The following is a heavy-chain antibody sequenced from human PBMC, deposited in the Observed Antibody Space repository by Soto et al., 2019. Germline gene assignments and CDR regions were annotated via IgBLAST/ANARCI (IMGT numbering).Heavy chain of an antibody. V-gene: IGHV1-24*01. Sequence: PSVKVSCKVSGYTLTELSMHWVRQAPGKGLEWMGGFDPEDGETIYAQKFQGRVTMTEDTSTDTAYMELSSLRSEDTAVYYCATEGIAVAGTSWFDPWGQGTLVTVSS. CDR3: ATEGIAVAGTSWFDP. CDR2: FDPEDGET. CDR1: GYTLTELS. J-gene: IGHJ5*02. D-gene: IGHD6-19*01.